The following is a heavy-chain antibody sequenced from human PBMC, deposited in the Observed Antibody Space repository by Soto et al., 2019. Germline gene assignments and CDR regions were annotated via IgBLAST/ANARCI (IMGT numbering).Heavy chain of an antibody. CDR3: ATDHLVLTGQHRNLFDY. CDR1: GDTLTELS. Sequence: GASVKVSCKVSGDTLTELSMHWVRQAPGKGLEWMGGFDPEDGETIYAQKFQGRVTMTEDTSTDTAYMELSSLRSEDTAVYYCATDHLVLTGQHRNLFDYWGQGTLVTSPQ. D-gene: IGHD3-9*01. J-gene: IGHJ4*02. CDR2: FDPEDGET. V-gene: IGHV1-24*01.